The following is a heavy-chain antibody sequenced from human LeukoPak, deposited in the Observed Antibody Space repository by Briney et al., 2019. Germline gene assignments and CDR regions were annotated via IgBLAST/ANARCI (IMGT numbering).Heavy chain of an antibody. CDR1: GSTFGSYD. CDR2: MSYDGNNK. Sequence: GTSLRLSCAASGSTFGSYDMHWVRQVPGKGLEWVAVMSYDGNNKDYVESVKGRFTISRDNSKNTLYLQMNSLRAEDTAVYYCATLSGYQWDYWGQGTLVTVSS. V-gene: IGHV3-30*03. J-gene: IGHJ4*02. CDR3: ATLSGYQWDY. D-gene: IGHD3-22*01.